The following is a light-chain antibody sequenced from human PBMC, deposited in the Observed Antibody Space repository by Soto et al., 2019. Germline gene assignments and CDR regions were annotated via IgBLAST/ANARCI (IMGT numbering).Light chain of an antibody. Sequence: QSALTQPPSVSGAPGQRVTISCTGSSSNIGAGYDVHWYQQLPGTPPKLLIYGNSNRPSGVPDRFSGSKSGTSASLAITGLQAEDEADYYCQSYDSSLSVVFGGGTKLTVL. CDR2: GNS. CDR1: SSNIGAGYD. V-gene: IGLV1-40*01. CDR3: QSYDSSLSVV. J-gene: IGLJ2*01.